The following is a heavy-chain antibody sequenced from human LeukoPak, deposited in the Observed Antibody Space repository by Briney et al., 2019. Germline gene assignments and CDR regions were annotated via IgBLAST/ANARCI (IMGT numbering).Heavy chain of an antibody. CDR3: AKDPYGGIDY. V-gene: IGHV3-30*04. J-gene: IGHJ4*02. D-gene: IGHD4-23*01. Sequence: GGSLRLSCAASGFTFSSQAMHWVRQAPGKGLEWVAVISYDGSNKYYADSVKGRFTISRDNSKNTLYLQMNSLRAEDTAVYYCAKDPYGGIDYWGQGTLVTVSS. CDR2: ISYDGSNK. CDR1: GFTFSSQA.